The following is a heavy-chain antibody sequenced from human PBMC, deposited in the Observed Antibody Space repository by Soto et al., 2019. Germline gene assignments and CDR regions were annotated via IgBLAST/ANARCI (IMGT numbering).Heavy chain of an antibody. Sequence: ASVKVSCKASGYTFTSYAMHWVRQAPGQRLEWMGWINAGNGNTKYSQKFQGRVTITRDTSASTAYMELSSLRSEDTAVYYCARGGGVLRFLEWLPKLYYFDYWGQGTLVTVSS. J-gene: IGHJ4*02. CDR2: INAGNGNT. CDR3: ARGGGVLRFLEWLPKLYYFDY. CDR1: GYTFTSYA. V-gene: IGHV1-3*01. D-gene: IGHD3-3*01.